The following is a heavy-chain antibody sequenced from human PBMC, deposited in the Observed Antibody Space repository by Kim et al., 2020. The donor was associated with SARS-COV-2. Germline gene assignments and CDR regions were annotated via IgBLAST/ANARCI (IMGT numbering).Heavy chain of an antibody. D-gene: IGHD3-9*01. V-gene: IGHV4-39*01. CDR3: GQVGEYDVLTGCYFDN. Sequence: PSLKSRVTISVDTSKDQFSLKLNSVTAADTAIYYCGQVGEYDVLTGCYFDNWGQGTLVTVSS. J-gene: IGHJ4*02.